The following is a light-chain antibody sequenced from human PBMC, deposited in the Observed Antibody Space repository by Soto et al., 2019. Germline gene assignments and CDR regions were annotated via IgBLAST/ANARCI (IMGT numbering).Light chain of an antibody. CDR2: LGS. CDR3: MQALQAPLT. V-gene: IGKV2-28*01. Sequence: DIVMTQSPLSLPVTPGEPAPISCRSSQSLLHSNGYNYLDWYLQKPGQSPQLLIYLGSNRASGVPDRFSGSGSGTDFALKISRVEAEDVGLYYCMQALQAPLTFGQGTKVEIK. CDR1: QSLLHSNGYNY. J-gene: IGKJ1*01.